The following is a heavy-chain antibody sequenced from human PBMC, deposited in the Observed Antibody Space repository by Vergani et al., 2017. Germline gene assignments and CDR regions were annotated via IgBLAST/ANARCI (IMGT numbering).Heavy chain of an antibody. V-gene: IGHV3-9*01. J-gene: IGHJ2*01. CDR3: VKDIAASGNYWYFDL. Sequence: EVQLVESGGGLVQPGRSLRLSCAASGFTFDDYAMHWVRQAPGKGLEWVSGTNWNSGSIAYADSVKGRFTISRDNAKNSLYLQMNSLRAEDTALYYCVKDIAASGNYWYFDLWGRGTLVTVSS. CDR1: GFTFDDYA. D-gene: IGHD6-13*01. CDR2: TNWNSGSI.